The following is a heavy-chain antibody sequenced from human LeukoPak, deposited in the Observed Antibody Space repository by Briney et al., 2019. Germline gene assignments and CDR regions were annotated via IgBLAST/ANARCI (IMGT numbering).Heavy chain of an antibody. V-gene: IGHV3-48*01. D-gene: IGHD1-26*01. J-gene: IGHJ3*02. CDR1: GFTFSDHI. CDR3: AREVGTPQAFDI. Sequence: GGSLRLSCAASGFTFSDHIMNWVRQLPGKRLEWVAYVSGSGSTVYYADSVKGRFTISRDNAKNSLYLQMNSLKAEDTAIYYCAREVGTPQAFDIWGQGTMVTVSS. CDR2: VSGSGSTV.